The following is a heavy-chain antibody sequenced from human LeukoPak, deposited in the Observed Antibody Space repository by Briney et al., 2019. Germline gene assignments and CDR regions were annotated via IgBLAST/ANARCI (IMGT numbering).Heavy chain of an antibody. CDR1: GFSFSDYY. V-gene: IGHV3-11*04. Sequence: GGSLRLACAASGFSFSDYYMSWIRQAPGKGLEWVSYISSSGSTIYYADSVKGRFTISRDNAKNSLYLQMNSLRAEDTAVYYCARLIATHNWFDPWGQGTLVTVSS. J-gene: IGHJ5*02. D-gene: IGHD1-26*01. CDR2: ISSSGSTI. CDR3: ARLIATHNWFDP.